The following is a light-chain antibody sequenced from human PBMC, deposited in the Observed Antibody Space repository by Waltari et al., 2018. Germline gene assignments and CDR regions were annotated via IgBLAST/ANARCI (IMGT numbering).Light chain of an antibody. J-gene: IGKJ3*01. CDR2: PAS. CDR3: QDLHDYPV. Sequence: IQLTQSPSSLSASVGDRVTIYCRASHDISSHLAWYQQKPGKAPTLLFYPASTLESGVPSRFSGSGSGTEFTLTITSLQPEDFATYFCQDLHDYPVFGPGTKVDIK. V-gene: IGKV1-9*01. CDR1: HDISSH.